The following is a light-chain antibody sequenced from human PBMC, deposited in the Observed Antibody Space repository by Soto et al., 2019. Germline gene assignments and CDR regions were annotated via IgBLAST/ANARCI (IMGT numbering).Light chain of an antibody. CDR3: AAWDDSLSGRV. CDR1: SSNIGSNY. J-gene: IGLJ3*02. Sequence: QSVLTQPPSASGTPGQRVTISCSGSSSNIGSNYVYWYQQLPGTAPKLLIYSNNQRPSGVPGRFSGSKSGTSASLAISGLRSEDEAEYYCAAWDDSLSGRVFGGGTTLTVL. CDR2: SNN. V-gene: IGLV1-47*02.